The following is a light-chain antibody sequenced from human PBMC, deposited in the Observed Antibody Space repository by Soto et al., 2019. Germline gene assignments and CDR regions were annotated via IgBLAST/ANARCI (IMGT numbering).Light chain of an antibody. CDR2: GAS. V-gene: IGKV3-20*01. J-gene: IGKJ5*01. CDR1: QSVSSSY. Sequence: EIVLTQSPGTLSLSPRERATLSCRASQSVSSSYLAWYQQRPGQPPRLPIHGASSRATGVPDRFSGSESGTDFTLTITRLDPEDFAVYYCQQYASSPITFGQGTRLEIK. CDR3: QQYASSPIT.